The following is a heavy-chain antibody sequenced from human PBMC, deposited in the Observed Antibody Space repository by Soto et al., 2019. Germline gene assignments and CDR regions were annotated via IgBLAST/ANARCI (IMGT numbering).Heavy chain of an antibody. CDR1: GYTFTGYY. CDR2: INPNSGGT. Sequence: ASVKVSCKASGYTFTGYYMHWVRQAPGQGLEWMGWINPNSGGTNYAQKFQGWVTMTRDTSISTAYMELSRLRSDDTAVYYCARGYYDFWSGYYTGIRNYYYMDVWGKVTTVTVSS. D-gene: IGHD3-3*01. V-gene: IGHV1-2*04. J-gene: IGHJ6*03. CDR3: ARGYYDFWSGYYTGIRNYYYMDV.